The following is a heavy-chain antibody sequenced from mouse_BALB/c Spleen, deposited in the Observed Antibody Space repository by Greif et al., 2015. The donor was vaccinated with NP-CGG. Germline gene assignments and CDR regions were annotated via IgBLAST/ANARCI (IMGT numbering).Heavy chain of an antibody. Sequence: QVQLQQSGAELVRPGSSVKISCKASGYAFSSYWMNWVKQRPGQGLEWIGQIYPGDGDTNYNGKFKGKATLTADKSSSTAYMQLNSLTSEDSAVYFCARWLLPHYFDYWGQGTTLTVSS. D-gene: IGHD2-3*01. CDR3: ARWLLPHYFDY. CDR1: GYAFSSYW. J-gene: IGHJ2*01. CDR2: IYPGDGDT. V-gene: IGHV1-80*01.